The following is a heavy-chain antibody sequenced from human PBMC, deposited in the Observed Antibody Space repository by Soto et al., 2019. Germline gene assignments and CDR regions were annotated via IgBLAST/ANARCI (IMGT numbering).Heavy chain of an antibody. CDR2: ISGSGGST. CDR1: GFTFSSYA. CDR3: ARRGPGTYFDY. D-gene: IGHD6-13*01. J-gene: IGHJ4*02. Sequence: EVQLLESGRGLVQPGGSLRLSCAASGFTFSSYAMSWVRQAPGKGLEWVSVISGSGGSTYYADSVKGRFTISRDNSKNTLYLQMNSLRAEDTAGYYCARRGPGTYFDYWGQGTLVTVSS. V-gene: IGHV3-23*01.